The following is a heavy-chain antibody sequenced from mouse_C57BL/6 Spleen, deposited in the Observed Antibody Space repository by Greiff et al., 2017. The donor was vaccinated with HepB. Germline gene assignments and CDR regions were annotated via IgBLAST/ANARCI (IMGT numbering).Heavy chain of an antibody. D-gene: IGHD2-4*01. J-gene: IGHJ4*01. CDR3: ARAEIKGYAMDY. CDR1: GYTFTSYW. CDR2: IDPSDSYT. Sequence: QVQLKQPGAELVKPGASVKLSCKASGYTFTSYWMQWVKQRPGQGLEWIGEIDPSDSYTNYNQKFKGKATLTVDTSSSTAYMQLSSLTSEDSAVYYCARAEIKGYAMDYWGQGTSVTVSS. V-gene: IGHV1-50*01.